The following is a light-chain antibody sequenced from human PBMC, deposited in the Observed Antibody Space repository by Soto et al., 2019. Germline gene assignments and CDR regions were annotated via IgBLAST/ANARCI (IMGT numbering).Light chain of an antibody. CDR1: RGHSSYA. Sequence: QPVLTQSPSASASLGASVKLTCTLTRGHSSYAIAWHQQQPEKGSRYLMKVNSDGSHSKGDGIPDRFSGSSSGAERYLTISSLQSEDEADYYCQTWGTGPWVFGGGTKVTVL. CDR3: QTWGTGPWV. CDR2: VNSDGSH. V-gene: IGLV4-69*01. J-gene: IGLJ3*02.